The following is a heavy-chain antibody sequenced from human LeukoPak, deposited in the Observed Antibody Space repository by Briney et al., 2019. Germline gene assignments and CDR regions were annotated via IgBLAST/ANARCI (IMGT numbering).Heavy chain of an antibody. V-gene: IGHV1-2*02. Sequence: ASVKVSCKASGYTFTGYYMHWVRQAPGQGLEWMGWINPNSGDTNYAQKLQGRVTMTTDTSTTTAYMELRSLTYDDKAVYYCVRGLPASKGLGIDYWGQGTLVTVSS. CDR1: GYTFTGYY. CDR3: VRGLPASKGLGIDY. D-gene: IGHD2-2*01. J-gene: IGHJ4*02. CDR2: INPNSGDT.